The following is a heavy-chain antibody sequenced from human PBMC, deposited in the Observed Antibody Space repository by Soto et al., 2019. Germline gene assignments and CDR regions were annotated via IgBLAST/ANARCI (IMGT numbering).Heavy chain of an antibody. CDR2: INPSGGST. J-gene: IGHJ4*02. Sequence: ASVKVSCKASGYTFTSYYMHWVRQAPGQGLEWMGIINPSGGSTSYAQKFQGRVTMTRDTSTSTVYMELSSLRSEDTAVYYCAMMGQTSGSYYLLPPDYWGQGTLVTVSS. CDR1: GYTFTSYY. CDR3: AMMGQTSGSYYLLPPDY. V-gene: IGHV1-46*01. D-gene: IGHD3-10*01.